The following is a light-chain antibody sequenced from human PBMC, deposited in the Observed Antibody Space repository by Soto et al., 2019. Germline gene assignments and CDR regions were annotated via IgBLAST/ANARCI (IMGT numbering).Light chain of an antibody. CDR2: AAS. Sequence: IVMTRSSATLSVSPGERVTLSCRASQSLTRNLAWYQHKTGPYPRILIYAASTRATGTQARFSGSGSGTEFTLPISRLQSEDFAVYYRQQYNNSWTFGHGTKVDIK. J-gene: IGKJ1*01. V-gene: IGKV3-15*01. CDR1: QSLTRN. CDR3: QQYNNSWT.